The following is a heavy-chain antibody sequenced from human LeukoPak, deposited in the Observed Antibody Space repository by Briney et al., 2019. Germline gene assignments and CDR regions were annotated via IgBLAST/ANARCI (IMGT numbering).Heavy chain of an antibody. J-gene: IGHJ4*02. Sequence: ASVKVSCKASGYTFTSYGISWVRQAPGQGLEWMGWINSYNTNTNYAQKLQGRVTMTTDTSTSTAYMELRSLRSDDTAVYYCARDSPRRGGDYRLDYWGQGTLVTVSS. CDR3: ARDSPRRGGDYRLDY. CDR2: INSYNTNT. V-gene: IGHV1-18*01. D-gene: IGHD2-21*02. CDR1: GYTFTSYG.